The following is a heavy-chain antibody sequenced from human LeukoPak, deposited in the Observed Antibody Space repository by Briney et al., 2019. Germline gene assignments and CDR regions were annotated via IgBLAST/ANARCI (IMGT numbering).Heavy chain of an antibody. CDR2: IYSGGST. CDR3: ARAYYSSTSCYYWYFDL. Sequence: GGSLRLSCAASGFTVSSNYMSWVRQAPGKGLEWVSVIYSGGSTYYADSVKGRFTISRDNSKNTLYLQMNSLRAEDTAVYYCARAYYSSTSCYYWYFDLWGRGTLVTVSS. V-gene: IGHV3-53*01. CDR1: GFTVSSNY. D-gene: IGHD2-2*01. J-gene: IGHJ2*01.